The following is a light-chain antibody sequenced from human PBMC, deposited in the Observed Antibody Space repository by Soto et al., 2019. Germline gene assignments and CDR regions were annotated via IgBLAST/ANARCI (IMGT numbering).Light chain of an antibody. Sequence: IHMTHSPSSLSASVLYRVTITFRASQGISSWLAWYQQKPGKAPNLLIYAASSLHSGVPSRFSGSGSGTDFTLTISSLQPEDFATYYCQQANSFPLTFGGGTKVDTK. CDR1: QGISSW. V-gene: IGKV1-12*01. CDR3: QQANSFPLT. CDR2: AAS. J-gene: IGKJ4*01.